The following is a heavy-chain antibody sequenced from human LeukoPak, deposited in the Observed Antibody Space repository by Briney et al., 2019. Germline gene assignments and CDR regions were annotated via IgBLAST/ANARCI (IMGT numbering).Heavy chain of an antibody. D-gene: IGHD6-19*01. V-gene: IGHV3-48*02. CDR3: ARDAGSGYFDY. J-gene: IGHJ4*02. Sequence: GGSLRFSCAASGFSFGTYGMNWVRQAPGKGLEWVSYISASSSTIYYADSVKGRFTISRDNAKNSLYLQVNGLRDEDTAVYYCARDAGSGYFDYWGQGTLVTVSS. CDR2: ISASSSTI. CDR1: GFSFGTYG.